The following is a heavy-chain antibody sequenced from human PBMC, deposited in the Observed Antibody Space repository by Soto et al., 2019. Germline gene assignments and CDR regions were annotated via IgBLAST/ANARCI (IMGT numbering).Heavy chain of an antibody. CDR1: GFTFSNAW. Sequence: GGSLRLTCAASGFTFSNAWMSWVRQAPGKGLEWVGRIKSKTDGGTTDYAAPVKGRFTISRDDSKNTLYLQMNSLKTEDTAVYYCTTDSYDGSGGPYYGMDVWGQGTTVTVSS. D-gene: IGHD3-10*01. CDR3: TTDSYDGSGGPYYGMDV. J-gene: IGHJ6*02. V-gene: IGHV3-15*01. CDR2: IKSKTDGGTT.